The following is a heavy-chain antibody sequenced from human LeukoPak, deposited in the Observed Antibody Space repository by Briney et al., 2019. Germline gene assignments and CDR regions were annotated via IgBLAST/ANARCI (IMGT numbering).Heavy chain of an antibody. CDR3: AKGTIEAAAGSPHDY. V-gene: IGHV3-20*04. Sequence: GGSLRLSCAASGFTFDDYGMSWVRQVPGKGLEWVSGINWNGGGTAYADSVKGRFTISRDNAKNSLYLQMNSLRAEDTALYYCAKGTIEAAAGSPHDYWGQGTLVTISS. J-gene: IGHJ4*02. CDR1: GFTFDDYG. D-gene: IGHD6-13*01. CDR2: INWNGGGT.